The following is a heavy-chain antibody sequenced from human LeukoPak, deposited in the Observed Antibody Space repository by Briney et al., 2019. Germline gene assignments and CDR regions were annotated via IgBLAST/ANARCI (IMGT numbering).Heavy chain of an antibody. Sequence: ASVKVSCKASGYTFTSYGISWVRQAPGQGLEWMGWISAYSGNANYARNLQGRVTMTTDTSTSTGYMELRSLRSDDTAVYYCAREGAMVRGPPDYWGQGTLVTVSS. CDR1: GYTFTSYG. CDR3: AREGAMVRGPPDY. V-gene: IGHV1-18*01. J-gene: IGHJ4*02. D-gene: IGHD3-10*01. CDR2: ISAYSGNA.